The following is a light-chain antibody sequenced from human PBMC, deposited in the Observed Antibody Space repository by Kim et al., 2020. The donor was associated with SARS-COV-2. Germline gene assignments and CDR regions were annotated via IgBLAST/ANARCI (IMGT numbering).Light chain of an antibody. CDR3: LQDYTYPVT. Sequence: AIQVTQSPSSLSASVGDRVTITCRASQGIGNDLGWYQQKPGRAPKLLIYAASTLQSGVPSRFSGSGSGTDFTLTISSLQPEDFATYYCLQDYTYPVTFGQGTRLEIK. CDR2: AAS. V-gene: IGKV1-6*01. J-gene: IGKJ5*01. CDR1: QGIGND.